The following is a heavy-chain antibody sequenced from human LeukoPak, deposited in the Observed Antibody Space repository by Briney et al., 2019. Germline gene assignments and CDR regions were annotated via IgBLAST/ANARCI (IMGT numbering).Heavy chain of an antibody. Sequence: SVKVSCKASGGTFSSYAISWVRQAPRQGLEWMGGIIPIFGTANYAQKFQGRVTITADESTSTAYMELSSLRSEDTAVYYCARGHTADDAFDIWGQGTMVTVSS. V-gene: IGHV1-69*13. J-gene: IGHJ3*02. CDR2: IIPIFGTA. D-gene: IGHD4-17*01. CDR3: ARGHTADDAFDI. CDR1: GGTFSSYA.